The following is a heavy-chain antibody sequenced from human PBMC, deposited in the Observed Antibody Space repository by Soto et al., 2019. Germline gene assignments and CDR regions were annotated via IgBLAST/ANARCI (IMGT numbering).Heavy chain of an antibody. CDR3: TRDRGYNCFDL. CDR1: AFTFSQSW. J-gene: IGHJ5*02. CDR2: TEPNTGKK. Sequence: HPGGSLRLSCTASAFTFSQSWMNWVRQAPGKGLEWVASTEPNTGKKYYVDSVEGRFTISRDDPKSSLSLQMNSLRVEDTAVYYCTRDRGYNCFDLWGQGT. V-gene: IGHV3-7*01.